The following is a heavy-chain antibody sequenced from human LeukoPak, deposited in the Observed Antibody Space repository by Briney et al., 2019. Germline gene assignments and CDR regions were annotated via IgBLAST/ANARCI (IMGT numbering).Heavy chain of an antibody. J-gene: IGHJ1*01. CDR1: GFTFSSYW. D-gene: IGHD2-2*01. Sequence: GGSLRLSCAASGFTFSSYWMHWVRQAPGKELVWVSRINSDGSSTSYADSVKGRFTISRDNAKNTLYLQMNSLRAEDTAVYYCARDGRYCSSTSCTNEYFQHWGQGTLVTVSS. CDR2: INSDGSST. V-gene: IGHV3-74*01. CDR3: ARDGRYCSSTSCTNEYFQH.